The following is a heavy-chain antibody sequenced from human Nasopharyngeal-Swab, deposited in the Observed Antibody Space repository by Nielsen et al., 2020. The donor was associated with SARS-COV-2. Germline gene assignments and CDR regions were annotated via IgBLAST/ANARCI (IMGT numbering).Heavy chain of an antibody. V-gene: IGHV3-23*01. Sequence: WIRQPPGKGLEWVSAISGSGGSTYYADSVKGRLTISRDNSKNTLYLQMNSLRAEDTAVYYCAKDGGDGGPFDYWGQGTLVTVSS. CDR3: AKDGGDGGPFDY. D-gene: IGHD2-15*01. CDR2: ISGSGGST. J-gene: IGHJ4*02.